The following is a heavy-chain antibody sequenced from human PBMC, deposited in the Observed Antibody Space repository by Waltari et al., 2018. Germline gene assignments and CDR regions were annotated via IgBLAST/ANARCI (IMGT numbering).Heavy chain of an antibody. J-gene: IGHJ5*02. Sequence: EVQLVESGGGLIQTGGSLRLSCAASGFTVSNNYMSWVRQAPGKGLEWVSVIYSGVITYYADSVKGRFTISRDNSKNTLYLQMNSLRAEDTAVYYCARGPSSSIGIWFDPWGQGTLVTVSS. CDR1: GFTVSNNY. CDR3: ARGPSSSIGIWFDP. CDR2: IYSGVIT. V-gene: IGHV3-53*01. D-gene: IGHD6-13*01.